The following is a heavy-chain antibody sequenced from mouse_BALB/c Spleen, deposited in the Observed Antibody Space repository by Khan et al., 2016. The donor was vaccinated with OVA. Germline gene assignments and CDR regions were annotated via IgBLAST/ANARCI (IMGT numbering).Heavy chain of an antibody. J-gene: IGHJ2*01. CDR2: IRLKSDDYVT. V-gene: IGHV6-6*02. Sequence: EVQLQESGGGLVQPGGSMKLSCVASGFTFSNYWMNWVRQSPEKGLEGVAEIRLKSDDYVTHYAESVKGRLTISRYYSKSSVYLQMNNVRAEYTGIYYCWILLWGQGTTLTVSS. CDR1: GFTFSNYW. D-gene: IGHD2-3*01. CDR3: WILL.